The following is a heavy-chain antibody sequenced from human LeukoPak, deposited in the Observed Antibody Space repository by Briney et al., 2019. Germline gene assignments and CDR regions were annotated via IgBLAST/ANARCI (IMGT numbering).Heavy chain of an antibody. CDR2: INHSGST. CDR3: ARGHSGSYYWFDP. V-gene: IGHV4-34*01. J-gene: IGHJ5*02. CDR1: VGSFSGYY. D-gene: IGHD1-26*01. Sequence: PSETLSLTCAVYVGSFSGYYWSWIRQPPGNGSEWIGEINHSGSTSYNPSLKSRVTISVDTSKNQFSLKLSSVTAADTAVYYCARGHSGSYYWFDPWGQGTLVTVSS.